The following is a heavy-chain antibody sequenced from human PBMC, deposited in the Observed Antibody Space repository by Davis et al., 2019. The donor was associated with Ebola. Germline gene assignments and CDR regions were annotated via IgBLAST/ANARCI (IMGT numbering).Heavy chain of an antibody. CDR1: GYTFTGYY. CDR2: INPSGGST. J-gene: IGHJ5*02. Sequence: ASVKVSCKASGYTFTGYYMHWVRQAPGQGLEWMGIINPSGGSTSYAQKFQGRVTMTRDTSTSTVYMELSSLRSEDTAVYYCARDGASSSWYGWFDPWGQGTLVTVSS. D-gene: IGHD6-13*01. V-gene: IGHV1-46*01. CDR3: ARDGASSSWYGWFDP.